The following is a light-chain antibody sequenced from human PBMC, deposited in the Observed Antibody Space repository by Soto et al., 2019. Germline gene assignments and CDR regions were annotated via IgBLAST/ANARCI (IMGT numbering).Light chain of an antibody. J-gene: IGKJ2*01. CDR2: GAS. V-gene: IGKV3-15*01. CDR3: QQYYYRPPYT. Sequence: EIVMTQSPATLAASPGERVTLSCRASQTVSTNLAWYQQKRGQAPRLLIYGASTRATDFPARFSGSGSGTEFTLTISSLQSEDFGVYYCQQYYYRPPYTFGQETKLEIK. CDR1: QTVSTN.